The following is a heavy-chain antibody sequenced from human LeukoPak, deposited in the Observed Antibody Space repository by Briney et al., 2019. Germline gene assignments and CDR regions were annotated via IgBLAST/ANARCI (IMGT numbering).Heavy chain of an antibody. Sequence: GGSLRLSCAASGFTFSSYSMNWVRQAPGKGLEWVSSISSSSSYIYYADSVKGRFTISRDNAKNSLYLQMNSLRAEDTAVYYCSSDRYDFWSGYYTYYGMDVWGQGTTVTVSS. D-gene: IGHD3-3*01. J-gene: IGHJ6*02. CDR3: SSDRYDFWSGYYTYYGMDV. CDR1: GFTFSSYS. V-gene: IGHV3-21*01. CDR2: ISSSSSYI.